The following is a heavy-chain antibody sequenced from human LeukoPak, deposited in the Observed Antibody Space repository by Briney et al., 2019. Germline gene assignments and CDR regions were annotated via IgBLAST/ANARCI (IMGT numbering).Heavy chain of an antibody. Sequence: PGGSLRLSCAASGFTFSSYWMSWVRQAPGKGLEWVANIKQDGSEKYYVDSVKGRFTISRDNAKNSLYLQMNSLRAEDTAVYYCARDRGGLIDTGTLIHWGLGTLVTVSS. CDR1: GFTFSSYW. CDR3: ARDRGGLIDTGTLIH. CDR2: IKQDGSEK. J-gene: IGHJ4*02. V-gene: IGHV3-7*03. D-gene: IGHD2-21*01.